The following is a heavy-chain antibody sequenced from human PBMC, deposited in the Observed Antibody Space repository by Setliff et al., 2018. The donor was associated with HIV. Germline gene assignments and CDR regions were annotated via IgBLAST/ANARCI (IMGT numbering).Heavy chain of an antibody. CDR1: GGTFSNYA. V-gene: IGHV1-69*05. D-gene: IGHD1-26*01. Sequence: SVKVSCKASGGTFSNYAISWVRQAPGQGLEWIGGIIPIFGTANYAQKFQGRVTITTDESTGTTYMELSSLRSEDTAVYYCAREVGTYSGSYAVADGFDIWGQGTMVTVSS. CDR2: IIPIFGTA. J-gene: IGHJ3*02. CDR3: AREVGTYSGSYAVADGFDI.